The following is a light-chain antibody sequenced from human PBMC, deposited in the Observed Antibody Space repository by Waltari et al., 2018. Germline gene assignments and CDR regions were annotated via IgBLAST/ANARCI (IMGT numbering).Light chain of an antibody. J-gene: IGKJ1*01. CDR2: GAS. Sequence: EIVLTQSPGTLSLSPGERATLSCRASQSVSNTYLAWYQHKPGQAPRLLIHGASSRATGIPDRFSGSGSGTDFTLTISRLEPEDFAVYFCQQYGRSPWTFGQGTKVEIK. CDR1: QSVSNTY. V-gene: IGKV3-20*01. CDR3: QQYGRSPWT.